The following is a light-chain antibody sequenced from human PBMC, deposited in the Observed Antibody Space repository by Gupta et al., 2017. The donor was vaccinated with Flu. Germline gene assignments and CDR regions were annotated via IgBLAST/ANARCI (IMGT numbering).Light chain of an antibody. J-gene: IGKJ1*01. CDR3: QQYNTSSWT. V-gene: IGKV1-5*03. CDR1: QAINTW. Sequence: DIKMTQSPATLSASVGDNVTITCRASQAINTWLAWFQQKPGKAPNLLISKASNLEGGVPSWCRGSGYGTELLLTIRGRQPGDFATYYCQQYNTSSWTFGQGTKVEIK. CDR2: KAS.